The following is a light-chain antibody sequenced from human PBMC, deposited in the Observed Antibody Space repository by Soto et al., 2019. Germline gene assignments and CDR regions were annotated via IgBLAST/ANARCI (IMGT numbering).Light chain of an antibody. CDR1: IIASKS. Sequence: SYELTQPPSVSVAPGKTARISCGAYIIASKSVHWYQQKPGQAPVVVIYYDSDRPSGIPERFSGSNSGNTATLTISWVEAGDEADYFCQVWDSNTDHPVFGGGTKLTVL. CDR2: YDS. J-gene: IGLJ3*02. V-gene: IGLV3-21*04. CDR3: QVWDSNTDHPV.